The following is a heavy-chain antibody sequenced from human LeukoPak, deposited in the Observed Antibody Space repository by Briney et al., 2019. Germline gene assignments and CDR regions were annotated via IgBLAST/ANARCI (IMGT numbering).Heavy chain of an antibody. CDR1: GFTFSDYY. D-gene: IGHD1-26*01. CDR2: ISSRSGSSI. V-gene: IGHV3-11*04. J-gene: IGHJ4*02. Sequence: GGSLRLSCAASGFTFSDYYMSWIRQAPGKGLEWVSYISSRSGSSIYYGDSVKGRFTTSRDNAKNSLYLQMNSLRAEDTAVYYCARVGYSGSPGDYWGQGTLVTVSS. CDR3: ARVGYSGSPGDY.